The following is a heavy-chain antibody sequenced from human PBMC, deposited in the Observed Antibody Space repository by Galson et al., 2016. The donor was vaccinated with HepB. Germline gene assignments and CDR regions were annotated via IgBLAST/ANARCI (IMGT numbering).Heavy chain of an antibody. CDR1: GFTFTNYD. V-gene: IGHV3-21*01. Sequence: SLRLSCAASGFTFTNYDINWVRQAPGKGLEWVSSINSRNNYIYYADSVSGRFTVSRDNAKNSLYLQLNSLRAEDTAVYYCARDGGMAGGDAFDIWGQGTMVTVSS. CDR2: INSRNNYI. D-gene: IGHD6-13*01. CDR3: ARDGGMAGGDAFDI. J-gene: IGHJ3*02.